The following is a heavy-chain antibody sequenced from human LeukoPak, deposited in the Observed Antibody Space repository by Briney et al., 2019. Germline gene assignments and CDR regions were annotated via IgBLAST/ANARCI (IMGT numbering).Heavy chain of an antibody. V-gene: IGHV4-34*01. CDR3: ARGTTYYYDSSGYLDY. CDR2: INHSGST. CDR1: GGSFSGYY. D-gene: IGHD3-22*01. J-gene: IGHJ4*02. Sequence: SETLSLTCAVYGGSFSGYYWSWIRQPPGKGLEWIGEINHSGSTNYNPSLKSRVTIPVDTSKNQFSLKLSSVTAADTAVYYCARGTTYYYDSSGYLDYWGQGTLVTVSS.